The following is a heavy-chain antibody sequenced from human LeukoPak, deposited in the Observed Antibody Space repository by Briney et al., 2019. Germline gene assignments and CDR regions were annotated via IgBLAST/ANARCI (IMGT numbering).Heavy chain of an antibody. V-gene: IGHV3-21*01. CDR3: ARVGPCGGDCLGAFDI. D-gene: IGHD2-21*02. J-gene: IGHJ3*02. Sequence: GGSLRLSCAASGFTFSSYSMNWVRQAPGKGLEWVSSISSSSSYIYYADSVKGRFTISRDNAKNSLYLQMNSLRAEDTAVYYCARVGPCGGDCLGAFDIWGQGTMVTVSS. CDR2: ISSSSSYI. CDR1: GFTFSSYS.